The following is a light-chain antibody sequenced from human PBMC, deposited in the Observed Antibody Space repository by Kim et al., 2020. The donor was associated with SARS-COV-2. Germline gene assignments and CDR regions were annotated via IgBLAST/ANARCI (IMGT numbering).Light chain of an antibody. CDR2: DVS. Sequence: QSALTQPASVSGSPGQSITISCTGTSSDVGVYNYVSWYQQHPGKAPKLMIYDVSKRPSGVSNRFSGSKSGNTASLTISGLPAEDEADYYCSSYTSSSTYVFGSGTQVTVL. V-gene: IGLV2-14*01. CDR3: SSYTSSSTYV. CDR1: SSDVGVYNY. J-gene: IGLJ1*01.